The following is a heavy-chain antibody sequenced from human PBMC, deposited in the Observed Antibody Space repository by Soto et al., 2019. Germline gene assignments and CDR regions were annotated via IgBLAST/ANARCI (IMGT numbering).Heavy chain of an antibody. V-gene: IGHV1-18*01. CDR2: ISAYNGNT. D-gene: IGHD5-12*01. CDR1: GYTFTSYG. CDR3: ARYEFVDIVAPDAFDI. Sequence: ASVKVSCKASGYTFTSYGISWVRQAPGQGLEWMGWISAYNGNTNYAQKLQGRVTMTTDTSTSTAYMELRSLRSDDTAVYYCARYEFVDIVAPDAFDIWGQGTMVTVS. J-gene: IGHJ3*02.